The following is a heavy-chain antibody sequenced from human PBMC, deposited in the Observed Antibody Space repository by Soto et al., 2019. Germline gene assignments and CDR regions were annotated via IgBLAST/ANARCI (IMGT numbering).Heavy chain of an antibody. J-gene: IGHJ6*02. V-gene: IGHV3-23*01. CDR3: AESGWYFYYGMDV. Sequence: GGSLRLSCAASGFTFSSYAMSWVRQAPGKGLEWVSAISGSGGSTYYADSVKGRFTISRDNSKNTLYLQMNSLRAEDTAVYYCAESGWYFYYGMDVWGQGSTVTVSS. CDR2: ISGSGGST. CDR1: GFTFSSYA. D-gene: IGHD6-19*01.